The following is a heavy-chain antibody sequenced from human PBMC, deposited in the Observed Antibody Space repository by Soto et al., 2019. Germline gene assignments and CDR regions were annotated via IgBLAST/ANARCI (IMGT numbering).Heavy chain of an antibody. V-gene: IGHV1-24*01. CDR2: FDPEDGET. J-gene: IGHJ4*02. D-gene: IGHD5-12*01. CDR3: ARAVGGYGVFDY. CDR1: GYTLAELS. Sequence: ASVKVSCKVSGYTLAELSMHWVRQAPGKGLEWMGGFDPEDGETIYAQKFQGRVTMTRDTSTSTVYMELSSLRSEDTAVYYCARAVGGYGVFDYWGQGTLVTVSS.